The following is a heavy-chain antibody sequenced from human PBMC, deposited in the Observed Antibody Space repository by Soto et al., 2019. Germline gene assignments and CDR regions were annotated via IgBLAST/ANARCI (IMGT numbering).Heavy chain of an antibody. Sequence: GGSLRLSCAASGFTFSSYSMNWVRQAPGKGLEWVSYISSSVSTTHYAASAKGRFSISRDIAKNPLYLQMNSLRAEDTAIFYCAKDRAFSYGNLDYWGQGTQVTVSS. J-gene: IGHJ4*02. D-gene: IGHD5-18*01. CDR2: ISSSVSTT. V-gene: IGHV3-48*01. CDR3: AKDRAFSYGNLDY. CDR1: GFTFSSYS.